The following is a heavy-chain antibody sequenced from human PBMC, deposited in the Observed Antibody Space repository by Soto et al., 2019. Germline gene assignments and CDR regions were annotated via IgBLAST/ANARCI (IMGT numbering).Heavy chain of an antibody. J-gene: IGHJ5*02. CDR1: GYTFTSYG. CDR3: ARGNRIVGATQWFDP. D-gene: IGHD1-26*01. Sequence: ASVKVSCKASGYTFTSYGISWVRQAPGQGLEWMGWISAYNGNTNYAQKLQGGVTMTTDTSTSTAYMELRSLRSDDTAVYYCARGNRIVGATQWFDPWGQGTLVTVSS. CDR2: ISAYNGNT. V-gene: IGHV1-18*01.